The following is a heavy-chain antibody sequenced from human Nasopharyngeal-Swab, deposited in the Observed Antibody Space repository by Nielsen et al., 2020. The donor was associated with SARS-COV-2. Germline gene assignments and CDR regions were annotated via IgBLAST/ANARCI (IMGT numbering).Heavy chain of an antibody. CDR1: GYTFTSYA. V-gene: IGHV1-3*01. D-gene: IGHD3-3*01. CDR2: INAGNGNT. CDR3: ARDLLTIFGVGPFDY. J-gene: IGHJ4*02. Sequence: ASVKVSCKASGYTFTSYAMHWVRQAPRQRLEWMGWINAGNGNTKYSQKFQGRVTITRDTSASTAYMELSSLRSEDTAVYYCARDLLTIFGVGPFDYWGQGTLVTVSS.